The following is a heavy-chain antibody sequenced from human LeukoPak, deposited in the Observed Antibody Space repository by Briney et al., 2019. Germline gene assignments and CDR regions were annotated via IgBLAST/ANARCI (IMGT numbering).Heavy chain of an antibody. CDR1: GFTFSSYG. J-gene: IGHJ5*02. Sequence: PGGSLRLSCAASGFTFSSYGMHWVRQAPGKGREGVAVIWYDGSNKYYADSVKGRFTISRDNSKNTLYLQMNSLRSEDTAVYYCARDREGPGGWFDPWGQGTLVTVSS. V-gene: IGHV3-33*01. CDR3: ARDREGPGGWFDP. CDR2: IWYDGSNK. D-gene: IGHD1-26*01.